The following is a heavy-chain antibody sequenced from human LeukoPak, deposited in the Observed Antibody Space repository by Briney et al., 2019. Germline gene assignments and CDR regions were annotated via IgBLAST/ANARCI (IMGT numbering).Heavy chain of an antibody. J-gene: IGHJ5*02. D-gene: IGHD5/OR15-5a*01. CDR1: GGSISRNTYF. CDR3: ATSDTVSTYNWFDP. CDR2: IRYSGST. V-gene: IGHV4-39*01. Sequence: WETLSLTCNVSGGSISRNTYFWGWIRRPPGTGLEWIGSIRYSGSTYYNPSLKSRVTISVDMSKNQFSLNLSSLTAADTAVYYCATSDTVSTYNWFDPWGQGTLVTVS.